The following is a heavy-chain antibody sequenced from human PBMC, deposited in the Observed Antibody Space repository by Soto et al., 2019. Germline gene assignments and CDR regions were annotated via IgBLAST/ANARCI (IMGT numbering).Heavy chain of an antibody. D-gene: IGHD3-16*02. CDR2: ISYDGSNK. V-gene: IGHV3-30-3*01. CDR3: ARDLGSYREYDY. J-gene: IGHJ4*02. Sequence: QVQLVESGGGVVQPGRSLRLSCAASGFTFSSYAMHWVRQAPGKGLEWVAVISYDGSNKYYADSVKGRFTISRDNSKNTLYLQMNSLRAEDTAAYYCARDLGSYREYDYWGQGTLVTVSS. CDR1: GFTFSSYA.